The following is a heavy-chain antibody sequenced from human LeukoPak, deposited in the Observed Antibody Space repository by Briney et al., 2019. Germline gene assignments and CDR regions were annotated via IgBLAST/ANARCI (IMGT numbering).Heavy chain of an antibody. CDR3: AKDGAIFGVVITIYYYYGMDV. Sequence: GGSLRLSCAASGFTFSSYSMNWVRQAPGKGLEWVSYISSSSSTIYYADSVKGRFTISRDNAKNSLYLQMNSLRAEDTAVYYCAKDGAIFGVVITIYYYYGMDVWGQGTTVTVSS. CDR1: GFTFSSYS. D-gene: IGHD3-3*01. V-gene: IGHV3-48*01. J-gene: IGHJ6*02. CDR2: ISSSSSTI.